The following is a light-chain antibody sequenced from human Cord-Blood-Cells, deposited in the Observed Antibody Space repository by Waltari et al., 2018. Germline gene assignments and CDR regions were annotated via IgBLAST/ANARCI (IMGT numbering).Light chain of an antibody. J-gene: IGLJ3*02. Sequence: QSALTQPRSVSGSPGQSITISSTGTSSDVGGYNYVSWYQQHPGKAPKLMIYDVSNRPSGVSNRFSGSKSGNTASLTISGLQAEDEADYYCSSYTSSSTRVFGGGTKLTVL. CDR3: SSYTSSSTRV. CDR2: DVS. V-gene: IGLV2-14*03. CDR1: SSDVGGYNY.